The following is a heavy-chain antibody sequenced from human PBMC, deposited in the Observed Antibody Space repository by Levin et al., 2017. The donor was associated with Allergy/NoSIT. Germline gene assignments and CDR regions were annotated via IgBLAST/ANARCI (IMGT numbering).Heavy chain of an antibody. CDR1: GGSISSSSYY. D-gene: IGHD2-2*01. CDR3: ARLTPTSYRIADAFDS. J-gene: IGHJ3*02. CDR2: IYYSGST. V-gene: IGHV4-39*01. Sequence: SETLSLTCTVSGGSISSSSYYWGWIRQPPGKGLEWIGSIYYSGSTYYNPSLKSRVTISVDTSKNQFSLKLSPVTAADTAVYYCARLTPTSYRIADAFDSWGQGTMVTVSS.